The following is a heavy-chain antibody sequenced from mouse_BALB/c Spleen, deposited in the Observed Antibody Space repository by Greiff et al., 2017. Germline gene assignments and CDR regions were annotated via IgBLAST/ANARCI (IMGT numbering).Heavy chain of an antibody. CDR1: GFTFSNYW. V-gene: IGHV6-6*02. Sequence: EVKLEESGGGLVQPGGSMKLSCVASGFTFSNYWMNWVRQSPEKGLEWVAEIRLKSNNYATHYAESVKGRFTISRADSKSSVYLQMNNLRAEDTGNYSAIRLCSCWDVDVWGAGTTVTVSS. CDR2: IRLKSNNYAT. J-gene: IGHJ1*01. D-gene: IGHD1-1*01. CDR3: IRLCSCWDVDV.